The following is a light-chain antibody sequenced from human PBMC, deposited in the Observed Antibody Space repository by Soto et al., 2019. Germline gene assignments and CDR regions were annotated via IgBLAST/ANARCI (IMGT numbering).Light chain of an antibody. Sequence: EIVMTQSPATLSVSPGERAILSCRASQSVSSYLAWYQQKPGQAPRLLIYDASNRATGIPARFSGSGSGTDFTLTISSLVPEDFAVYYCQQRSNWPRGTFGQGTKVE. CDR2: DAS. CDR1: QSVSSY. V-gene: IGKV3-11*01. CDR3: QQRSNWPRGT. J-gene: IGKJ1*01.